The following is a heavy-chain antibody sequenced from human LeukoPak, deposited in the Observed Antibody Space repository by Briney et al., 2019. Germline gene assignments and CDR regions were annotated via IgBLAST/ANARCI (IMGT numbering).Heavy chain of an antibody. CDR3: ARERTPKPYYGSGSYDRYYDH. CDR1: GFSVSDYY. V-gene: IGHV3-11*04. D-gene: IGHD3-10*01. CDR2: ISSSGSTI. J-gene: IGHJ4*02. Sequence: RGSLRLSCAASGFSVSDYYMNWIRQSPGKVLEWISFISSSGSTIFYADSVKGRFTISRDTTKNTLSVQMNSLRADDTAVYYCARERTPKPYYGSGSYDRYYDHWGQGTLVTVSS.